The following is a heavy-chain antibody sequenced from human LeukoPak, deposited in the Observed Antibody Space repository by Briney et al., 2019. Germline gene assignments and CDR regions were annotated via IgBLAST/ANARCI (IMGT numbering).Heavy chain of an antibody. D-gene: IGHD2-2*02. V-gene: IGHV3-11*04. CDR3: ASARNLYCSSTSCYMGKDY. J-gene: IGHJ4*02. CDR1: GGSFSGYY. Sequence: LSLTCAVYGGSFSGYYWSWIRQPPGKGLEWVSAISGSGGSTYYADSVKGRFTISRDNAKNSLYLQMNSLRAEDTAVYYCASARNLYCSSTSCYMGKDYWGQGTLVTVSS. CDR2: ISGSGGST.